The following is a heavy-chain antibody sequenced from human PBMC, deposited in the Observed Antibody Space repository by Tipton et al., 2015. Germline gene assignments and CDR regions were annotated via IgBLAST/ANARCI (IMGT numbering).Heavy chain of an antibody. V-gene: IGHV1-46*01. CDR3: ARLFYSTSWYWFDP. J-gene: IGHJ5*02. CDR1: GYTLTSYY. D-gene: IGHD6-13*01. CDR2: INPSGGST. Sequence: QVQLVQSGAEVKKPGASVKVSCKASGYTLTSYYVHWVRQAPGQGLEWMGVINPSGGSTNYARKIRGRVTITWDTSTSTVYMELSSLRSEDTAVYYCARLFYSTSWYWFDPWGQGTLVTVSS.